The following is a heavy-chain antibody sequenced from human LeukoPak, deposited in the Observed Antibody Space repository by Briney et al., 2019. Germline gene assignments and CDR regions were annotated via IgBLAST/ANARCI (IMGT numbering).Heavy chain of an antibody. CDR2: INSDGSST. J-gene: IGHJ4*02. CDR3: ARDFDTAMVTYDY. Sequence: GGSLRLSCAASGFTFSRYWMHWVRQAPGKGLVWVSRINSDGSSTSYADSVKGRFTISRDNAKNTLYLQMNSLRAEDTAVYYCARDFDTAMVTYDYWGQGTLVTVSS. CDR1: GFTFSRYW. V-gene: IGHV3-74*01. D-gene: IGHD5-18*01.